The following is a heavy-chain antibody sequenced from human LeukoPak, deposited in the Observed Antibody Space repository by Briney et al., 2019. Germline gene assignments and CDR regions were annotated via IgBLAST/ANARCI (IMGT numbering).Heavy chain of an antibody. J-gene: IGHJ4*02. V-gene: IGHV3-23*01. CDR3: AKDSVDYGESVYYFDY. CDR2: ISGSGGST. D-gene: IGHD4-17*01. CDR1: GFTFSSYA. Sequence: GSLRLSCAASGFTFSSYAMSWVRQAPGKGLEWVSAISGSGGSTYYADSVKGRFTISRDNSKNTLYLQMNSLRAEDTAVYYCAKDSVDYGESVYYFDYWGQGTLVTVSS.